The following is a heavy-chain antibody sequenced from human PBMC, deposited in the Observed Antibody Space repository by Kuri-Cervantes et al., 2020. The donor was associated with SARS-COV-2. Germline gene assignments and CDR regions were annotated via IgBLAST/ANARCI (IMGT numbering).Heavy chain of an antibody. CDR2: IYYSGST. J-gene: IGHJ4*02. D-gene: IGHD2-2*02. V-gene: IGHV4-59*01. Sequence: GSLRLSCTVSGGSTSSYYWSWIRQPPGKGLEWIGYIYYSGSTNYNPSLKSRVTISVDTSKNQFSLKLSSVTAADTAVYYCAGGEYQLLYAYSYGSIDYWGQGTLVTVSS. CDR1: GGSTSSYY. CDR3: AGGEYQLLYAYSYGSIDY.